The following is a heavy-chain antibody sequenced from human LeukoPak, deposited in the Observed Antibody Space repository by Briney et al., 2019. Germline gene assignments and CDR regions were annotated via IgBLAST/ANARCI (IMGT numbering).Heavy chain of an antibody. CDR1: GGSISSSSYY. V-gene: IGHV4-39*01. CDR3: ARHIVPGYSSGWYPNYFDY. J-gene: IGHJ4*02. Sequence: SETLSLTCTVSGGSISSSSYYWGWIRQPPGKGLEWIGSICYSGSTYYNPSLKSRVTISVDTSKNQFSLKLSSVTAADTAVHYCARHIVPGYSSGWYPNYFDYWGQGTLVTVSS. CDR2: ICYSGST. D-gene: IGHD6-19*01.